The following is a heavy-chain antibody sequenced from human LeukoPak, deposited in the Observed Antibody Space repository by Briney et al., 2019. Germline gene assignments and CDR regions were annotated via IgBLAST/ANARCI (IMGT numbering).Heavy chain of an antibody. CDR1: GFIFNDYA. Sequence: PGGSMRLACAAYGFIFNDYAMSWVRQVPGKGLECVSVISASGGKTYYADSVKGRSTISRDTSKTTISLQMNSLRVEDSAVYYCAKWTRTTLFRGDRARFDSWGQGTLVTVSS. CDR3: AKWTRTTLFRGDRARFDS. CDR2: ISASGGKT. D-gene: IGHD3-10*01. J-gene: IGHJ4*02. V-gene: IGHV3-23*01.